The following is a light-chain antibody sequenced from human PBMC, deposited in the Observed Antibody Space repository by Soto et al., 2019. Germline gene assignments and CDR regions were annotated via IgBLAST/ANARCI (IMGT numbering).Light chain of an antibody. Sequence: ELVLRQSPGTLALSPGEIATLSCGASQSVSNNYLAWYQQQPGQAPRLLIYGASNRATGIPDMLSGSGSGTDFTLTISRLEPEDFAVYYCQQYGSSVTFGQGTKVDIK. V-gene: IGKV3-20*01. CDR3: QQYGSSVT. CDR1: QSVSNNY. J-gene: IGKJ1*01. CDR2: GAS.